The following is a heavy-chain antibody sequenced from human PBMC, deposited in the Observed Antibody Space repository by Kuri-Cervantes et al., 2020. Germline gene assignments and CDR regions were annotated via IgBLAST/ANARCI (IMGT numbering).Heavy chain of an antibody. Sequence: SETLSLTCTVSGRSISSSSYYWGWIRQPPGKGLEWIGSIYYSGSTYYNPSLKSRVTISVDTSKNQFSLKLSSVTAADTAVYYCARLTSITMIVPPGSFDIWGQRTMVTVSS. V-gene: IGHV4-39*07. CDR1: GRSISSSSYY. CDR3: ARLTSITMIVPPGSFDI. CDR2: IYYSGST. D-gene: IGHD3-22*01. J-gene: IGHJ3*02.